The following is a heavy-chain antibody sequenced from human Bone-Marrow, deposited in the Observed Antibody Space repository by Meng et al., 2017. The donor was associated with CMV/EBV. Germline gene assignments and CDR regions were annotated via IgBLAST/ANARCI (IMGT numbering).Heavy chain of an antibody. D-gene: IGHD3-22*01. J-gene: IGHJ4*02. CDR3: ARDQAGYSSGYPHSFDY. V-gene: IGHV3-7*01. CDR1: GFTFSDYW. Sequence: GESLKIACAASGFTFSDYWMSWVRQAPGKGLEWVANVKHDGSETYYVDSVKGRFTISRDNAKNSLYLQMNSLRAEDTAVYYCARDQAGYSSGYPHSFDYWGQGTLVTVSS. CDR2: VKHDGSET.